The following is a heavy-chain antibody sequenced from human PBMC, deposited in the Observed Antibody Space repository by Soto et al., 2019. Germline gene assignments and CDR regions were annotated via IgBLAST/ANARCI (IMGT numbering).Heavy chain of an antibody. CDR2: ISYDGSNK. Sequence: PGGSLRLSCAASGFTFSSYGMHWVRQAPGKGLEWVAVISYDGSNKYYADSVKGRFTISRDNSKNTLYLQMNSLRAEDTAVYYCAKDSQPEYPGYYFDYWAQGTPVTVSS. V-gene: IGHV3-30*18. D-gene: IGHD6-6*01. J-gene: IGHJ4*02. CDR3: AKDSQPEYPGYYFDY. CDR1: GFTFSSYG.